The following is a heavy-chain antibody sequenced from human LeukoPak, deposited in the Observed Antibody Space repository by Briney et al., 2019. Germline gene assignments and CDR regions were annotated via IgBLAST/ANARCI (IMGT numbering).Heavy chain of an antibody. CDR2: INGDGSST. J-gene: IGHJ5*02. V-gene: IGHV3-74*01. CDR1: GFTSSSYW. CDR3: ARVRYYDFWSGYYPFDP. Sequence: GGSLRLSCAASGFTSSSYWMHWVRQAPGKGLVWVSRINGDGSSTSYADFVKGRFTISRDNAKNTLYLQMNSLRAEDTAVYYCARVRYYDFWSGYYPFDPWGQGTLVTVSS. D-gene: IGHD3-3*01.